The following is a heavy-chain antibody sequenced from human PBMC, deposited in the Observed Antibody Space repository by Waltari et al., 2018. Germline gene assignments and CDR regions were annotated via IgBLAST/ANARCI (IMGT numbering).Heavy chain of an antibody. V-gene: IGHV3-30-3*01. J-gene: IGHJ6*02. D-gene: IGHD5-18*01. Sequence: QVQLVESGGGVVQPGRSLRLSCAASGFTFSSYAMHWVRQAPGKGLEWVAVISYDGSNKYYADSVKGRFTISRDNSKNTLYLQMNSLRAEDTAVYYCARDENGYSYGPEPLYYGMDVWGQGTTVTVSS. CDR2: ISYDGSNK. CDR3: ARDENGYSYGPEPLYYGMDV. CDR1: GFTFSSYA.